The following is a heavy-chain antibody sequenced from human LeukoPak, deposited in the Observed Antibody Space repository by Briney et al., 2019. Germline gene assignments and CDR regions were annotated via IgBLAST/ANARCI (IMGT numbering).Heavy chain of an antibody. CDR3: ARYYYGSGSYSFGVDV. CDR1: GYTFTSYA. J-gene: IGHJ6*02. D-gene: IGHD3-10*01. CDR2: TNTNTGNP. Sequence: ASVKVSCKASGYTFTSYAMNWVRQAPGQGLEWMGWTNTNTGNPTYAQGFTGRFVFSLDTSVSTAYLQISSLKAEDTAVYYCARYYYGSGSYSFGVDVWGQGTTVTVSS. V-gene: IGHV7-4-1*02.